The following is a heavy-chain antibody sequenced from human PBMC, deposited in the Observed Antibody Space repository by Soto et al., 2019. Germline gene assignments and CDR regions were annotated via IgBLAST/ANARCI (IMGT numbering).Heavy chain of an antibody. CDR1: GFTFSSYS. D-gene: IGHD6-13*01. CDR2: ITTRGTTV. Sequence: EVLLVESGGGLVQPGGSLRLSCAASGFTFSSYSLNWVRQAPGKGLEWVSYITTRGTTVYYADPVRARFTISRDNAKNSLYLQMNSLRDDDTAVYYCARGSSNWAYYFDFWGQGTLVTVSS. J-gene: IGHJ4*02. CDR3: ARGSSNWAYYFDF. V-gene: IGHV3-48*02.